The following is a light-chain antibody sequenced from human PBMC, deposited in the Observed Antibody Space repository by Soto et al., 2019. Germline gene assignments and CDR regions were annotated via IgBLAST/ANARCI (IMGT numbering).Light chain of an antibody. Sequence: TESPYSGSATVVDRITITCLASQGISSWLAWYQQKPGKAPKLLIYAASSLQSGVPSRFSGSGSGTHFTLTISSLQPEDFATYYCQQANTLPLTVGQGTRLEVK. CDR2: AAS. V-gene: IGKV1D-12*01. CDR3: QQANTLPLT. CDR1: QGISSW. J-gene: IGKJ5*01.